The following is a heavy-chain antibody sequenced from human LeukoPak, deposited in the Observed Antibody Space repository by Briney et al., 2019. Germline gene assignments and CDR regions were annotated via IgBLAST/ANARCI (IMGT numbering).Heavy chain of an antibody. Sequence: ASVKVSCKASGYTFSMYYMHWVRQAPGQGLEWMGIINPSGDATAYAQRFQGRVTMTSDTSTNTLYMELSSLRSEDTAVYYCARGGDYGDYLEHWGQGTLVTVSS. D-gene: IGHD4-17*01. CDR2: INPSGDAT. J-gene: IGHJ4*02. V-gene: IGHV1-46*01. CDR3: ARGGDYGDYLEH. CDR1: GYTFSMYY.